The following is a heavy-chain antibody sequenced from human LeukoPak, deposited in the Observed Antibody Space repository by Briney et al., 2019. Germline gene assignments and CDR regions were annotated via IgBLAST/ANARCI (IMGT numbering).Heavy chain of an antibody. CDR1: GITVSTNY. V-gene: IGHV3-23*01. CDR3: AKQSAGSAAWYSLHYDF. Sequence: PGGSLRLSCAASGITVSTNYMTWVRQAPGRGLEWVSSVDGGGGGTYYADSVKGRFTISRDNSKDTLYLQMNGLRAEDTAVYFCAKQSAGSAAWYSLHYDFWGQGTLVTVSS. CDR2: VDGGGGGT. D-gene: IGHD6-13*01. J-gene: IGHJ4*02.